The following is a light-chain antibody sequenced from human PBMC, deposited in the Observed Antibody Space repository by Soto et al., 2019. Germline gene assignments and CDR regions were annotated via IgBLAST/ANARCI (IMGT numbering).Light chain of an antibody. CDR2: EVA. CDR1: SSDISADNY. J-gene: IGLJ1*01. V-gene: IGLV2-14*01. Sequence: QSVLTQPASVSGSPGQSITISFTRTSSDISADNYVSWYQQHPGKAPKLIIYEVADRPSGLSNRFSGSKSGNTASLTISRLQPEDEADYYCSSYTSNSFYVFGTGTKV. CDR3: SSYTSNSFYV.